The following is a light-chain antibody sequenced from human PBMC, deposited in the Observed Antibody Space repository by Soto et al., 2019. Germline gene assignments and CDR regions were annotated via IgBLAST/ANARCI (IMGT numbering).Light chain of an antibody. CDR3: QQYQSYFLT. Sequence: DIQMTQSPSTLSASVGDRVTITCRASQSISRSLAWYQQKSGKAPKLLIYDASSLESGVPSRFSGSGFGTAFTLTISGLQTDDFATYYCQQYQSYFLTFGPGTTVDMK. J-gene: IGKJ3*01. CDR1: QSISRS. CDR2: DAS. V-gene: IGKV1-5*01.